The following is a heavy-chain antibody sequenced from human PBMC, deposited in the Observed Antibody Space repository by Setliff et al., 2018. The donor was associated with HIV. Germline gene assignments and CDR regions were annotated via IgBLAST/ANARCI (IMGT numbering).Heavy chain of an antibody. J-gene: IGHJ4*02. CDR1: GGSIISSTYF. D-gene: IGHD2-15*01. CDR3: ARLLVAGMLFDY. CDR2: IYYSGST. Sequence: SETLSLTCTVSGGSIISSTYFWGWIRQPPGKGLECIGNIYYSGSTSYNPSLKSRVTISVDTSKNQFSLKLSSVTAADTAVYYCARLLVAGMLFDYWGQGTLVTGSS. V-gene: IGHV4-39*01.